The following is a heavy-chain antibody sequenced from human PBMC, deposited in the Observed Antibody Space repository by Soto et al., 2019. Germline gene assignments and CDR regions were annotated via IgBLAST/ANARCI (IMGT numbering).Heavy chain of an antibody. CDR3: TRTTPYDIWRGNSTGWFDT. J-gene: IGHJ5*02. CDR2: IKRKSDGGTT. V-gene: IGHV3-15*01. Sequence: EEQLVESGGGLAKPGGSLRLSCAVSGVPFSNTWMSWVRQAPGKGLEWVGRIKRKSDGGTTDYAAPVKGRFIMSRDDSKNPLYLQMNSLKTEDTAVYFCTRTTPYDIWRGNSTGWFDTWAQGTLVTVSS. CDR1: GVPFSNTW. D-gene: IGHD3-3*01.